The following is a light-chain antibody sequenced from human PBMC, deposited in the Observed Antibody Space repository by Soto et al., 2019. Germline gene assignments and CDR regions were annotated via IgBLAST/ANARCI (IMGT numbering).Light chain of an antibody. J-gene: IGKJ4*01. Sequence: EIVLTQSPGTLSLSPGKRATLSCRASQSVSSSYLAWYQQKPGQAPRLLVYGTSTRAAGIPDRFSGSGSGTEFTLTIISLEPEDFAVYYGQQYGSSRLTFGGGTEVDI. CDR1: QSVSSSY. CDR2: GTS. V-gene: IGKV3-20*01. CDR3: QQYGSSRLT.